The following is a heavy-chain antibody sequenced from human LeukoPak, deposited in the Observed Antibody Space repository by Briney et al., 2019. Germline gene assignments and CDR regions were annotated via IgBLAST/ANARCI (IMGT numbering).Heavy chain of an antibody. CDR3: ARATNYYYDSSGSTPGY. Sequence: ASVKVSCKASGYIFTTYYMHWVRQAPGQGLEWMGWINPNSGGTNYAQKFQGRVTMTRDTSISTAYMELSRLRSDDTAVYYCARATNYYYDSSGSTPGYWGQGTLVTVSS. V-gene: IGHV1-2*02. J-gene: IGHJ4*02. CDR1: GYIFTTYY. CDR2: INPNSGGT. D-gene: IGHD3-22*01.